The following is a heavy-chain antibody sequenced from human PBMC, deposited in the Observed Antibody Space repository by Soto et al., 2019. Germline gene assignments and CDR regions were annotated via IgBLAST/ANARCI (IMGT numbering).Heavy chain of an antibody. V-gene: IGHV4-61*01. D-gene: IGHD2-21*02. CDR1: SGSVSSGNYY. J-gene: IGHJ4*02. CDR3: AICGGNSVYFDY. Sequence: PSETLSLTCTVSSGSVSSGNYYWNWIRQPPGKGLEWIGYIYYSGSTNYNPSLKSRVTISVGTSKNQFSLKLSSVTAADTAVYYCAICGGNSVYFDYWGQGTLVTVSS. CDR2: IYYSGST.